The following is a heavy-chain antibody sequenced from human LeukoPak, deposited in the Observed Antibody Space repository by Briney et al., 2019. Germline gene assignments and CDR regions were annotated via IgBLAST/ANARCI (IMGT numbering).Heavy chain of an antibody. CDR1: GGSVSSRNW. D-gene: IGHD3-9*01. CDR3: ARDRHDILTGIQGFDY. V-gene: IGHV4-4*02. Sequence: PSGTLSLTCAVSGGSVSSRNWWTWIRQPPGKGLEWIGEIYHSGSTNYNPSLKSRVTISVDTSKNQFSLKLSSVTAADTAVYYCARDRHDILTGIQGFDYWGQGTLVTVSS. J-gene: IGHJ4*02. CDR2: IYHSGST.